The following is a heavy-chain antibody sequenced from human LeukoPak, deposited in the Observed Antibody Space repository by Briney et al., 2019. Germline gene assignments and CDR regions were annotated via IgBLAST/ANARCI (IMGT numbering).Heavy chain of an antibody. D-gene: IGHD3-10*01. CDR1: GGSISSGGYS. J-gene: IGHJ6*02. Sequence: SETLSLTCAVSGGSISSGGYSWSWIQQPPGKGLEWIGYIYHSGSTYYNPSLKSRVTISVDRSKNQFSLKLSSVTAADTAVYYCARVTDYYGSGSPLGGMDVWGQGTTVTVSS. CDR2: IYHSGST. CDR3: ARVTDYYGSGSPLGGMDV. V-gene: IGHV4-30-2*01.